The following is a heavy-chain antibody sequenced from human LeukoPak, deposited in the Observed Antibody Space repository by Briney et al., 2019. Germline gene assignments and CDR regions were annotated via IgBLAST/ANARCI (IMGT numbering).Heavy chain of an antibody. CDR3: ARDSSYDSSGYYQDDAFDI. V-gene: IGHV4-4*07. Sequence: PSETLSLTCTVSGGSISSYYWSWIRQPAGKGLEWIGRIYTSGSTNYNPSLKSRVTMSVDTSKNQFSLKLSSVTAADTAVYYCARDSSYDSSGYYQDDAFDIWGQGTMVTVSS. D-gene: IGHD3-22*01. J-gene: IGHJ3*02. CDR1: GGSISSYY. CDR2: IYTSGST.